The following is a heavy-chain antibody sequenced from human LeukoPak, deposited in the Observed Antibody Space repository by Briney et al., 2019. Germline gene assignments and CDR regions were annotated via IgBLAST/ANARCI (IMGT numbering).Heavy chain of an antibody. J-gene: IGHJ5*02. V-gene: IGHV3-9*01. CDR2: ISWNSGII. D-gene: IGHD3-10*01. CDR3: AKDTYMVRGIVGSPNWFDP. CDR1: GFTFDDYA. Sequence: HPGGSLRLSCAASGFTFDDYAMYWVRQAPGKGLEWVSGISWNSGIIGYADSVKGRFTISRDNAKNFLYLQMNSLRAEDTALYYCAKDTYMVRGIVGSPNWFDPWGQGTLVTVSS.